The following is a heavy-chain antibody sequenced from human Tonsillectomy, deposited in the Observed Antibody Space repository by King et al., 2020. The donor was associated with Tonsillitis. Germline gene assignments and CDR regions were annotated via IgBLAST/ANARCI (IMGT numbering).Heavy chain of an antibody. CDR3: ARATGDCSNGVCSTVLDY. J-gene: IGHJ4*02. Sequence: VQLVESGGGLVKPGGSLRLSCGASGFTFRSYSMTWVRQAPGKGLEWVSSISTSSSYIYYADSLKGRFTISRDNAKNSLYLQMNSLRAEDTAVYYCARATGDCSNGVCSTVLDYWGQGTLVTVSS. D-gene: IGHD2-8*01. CDR1: GFTFRSYS. CDR2: ISTSSSYI. V-gene: IGHV3-21*01.